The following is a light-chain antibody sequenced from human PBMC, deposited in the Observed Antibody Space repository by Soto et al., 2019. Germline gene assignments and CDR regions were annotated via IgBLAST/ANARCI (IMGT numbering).Light chain of an antibody. Sequence: DIQMTKSPSSLSASIGDRVTLTCRATEDINNYLAWFQQKPGKVPKLLIYAASTLHSGVPSRFSGSGSGTEFTLTISSLQPDDVATYYCQKYNSGGPLTFGGGTKVDI. CDR1: EDINNY. CDR2: AAS. V-gene: IGKV1-27*01. J-gene: IGKJ4*01. CDR3: QKYNSGGPLT.